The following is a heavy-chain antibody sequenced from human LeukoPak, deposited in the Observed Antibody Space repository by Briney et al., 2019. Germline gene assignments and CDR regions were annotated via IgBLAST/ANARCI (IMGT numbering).Heavy chain of an antibody. J-gene: IGHJ5*02. Sequence: TSETLSLTCTVSDGSLSTYYWSWIRQPPGKGLEWMGYIYYSGSTNYNPSLKSRVTISVDTSKNQFSLKLSSVTAADTAVYYCARAVTTVTTFSNWFDPWGQGTLVTVSS. CDR3: ARAVTTVTTFSNWFDP. D-gene: IGHD4-17*01. CDR1: DGSLSTYY. V-gene: IGHV4-59*01. CDR2: IYYSGST.